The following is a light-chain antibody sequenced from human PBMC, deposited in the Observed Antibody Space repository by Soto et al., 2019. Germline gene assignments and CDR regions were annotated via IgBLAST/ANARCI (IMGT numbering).Light chain of an antibody. Sequence: DIQLTQSPSFLSASVGDRVTITCRASQGISSYLAWYQQKPGKAPKLLIYAASTLQSGVPSRFSGSGSGTEFTLTISSLQSEDLAVYYCQQYNNWPPITFGQGTRLEIK. CDR3: QQYNNWPPIT. CDR2: AAS. CDR1: QGISSY. V-gene: IGKV1-9*01. J-gene: IGKJ5*01.